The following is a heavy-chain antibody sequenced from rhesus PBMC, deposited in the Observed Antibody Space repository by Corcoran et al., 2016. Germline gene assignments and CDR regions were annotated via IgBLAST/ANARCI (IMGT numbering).Heavy chain of an antibody. CDR3: AKDGVVVSATPGYFEF. CDR1: GFTVSRYG. J-gene: IGHJ1*01. V-gene: IGHV3S5*01. D-gene: IGHD2-8*01. Sequence: EVQLVESGGGLVQPGGSLRLSCAASGFTVSRYGMSWVRQAAGKGLEWVSYINKGGCSTYDEDSVKGRFTISRDNSKNTLSLQMNSLRAEDTAVYYCAKDGVVVSATPGYFEFWGQGALVTVSS. CDR2: INKGGCST.